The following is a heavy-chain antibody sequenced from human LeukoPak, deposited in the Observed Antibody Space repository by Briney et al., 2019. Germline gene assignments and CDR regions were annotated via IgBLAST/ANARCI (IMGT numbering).Heavy chain of an antibody. Sequence: TSETLSLTCTVSGGSISSGGYYWTWIRQPPGKGLEWIGYMSQSGSTYYNPSLKSRVTISVDTSKSQFSLKLTSVTAEDTAVYYCARDRGAAGPNWFDPWGQGTLVTVSS. CDR2: MSQSGST. V-gene: IGHV4-31*03. CDR1: GGSISSGGYY. J-gene: IGHJ5*02. D-gene: IGHD6-13*01. CDR3: ARDRGAAGPNWFDP.